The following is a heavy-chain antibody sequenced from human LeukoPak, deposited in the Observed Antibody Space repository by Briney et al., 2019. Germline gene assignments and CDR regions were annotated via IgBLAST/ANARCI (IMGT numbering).Heavy chain of an antibody. V-gene: IGHV1-69*13. D-gene: IGHD5-24*01. CDR3: ARVGRDGYNYDPFDY. CDR2: IIPIFGTA. Sequence: SVKVSCKAPGGTFSNYAISWVRQAPGQGPEWMGGIIPIFGTAHYAQKFQGRVTITADESTSTAYMELSSLRSEDTAVYYCARVGRDGYNYDPFDYWGQGTLVTVSS. J-gene: IGHJ4*02. CDR1: GGTFSNYA.